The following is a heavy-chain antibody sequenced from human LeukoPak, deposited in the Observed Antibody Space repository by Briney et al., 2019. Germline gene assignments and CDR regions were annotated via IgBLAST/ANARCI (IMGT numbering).Heavy chain of an antibody. Sequence: SETLSLTCTVSGGSISSGGYYWSWIRQHPGKGLEWIGYIYSSGSTYYNPSLKSRVTISVDTSKNQFSLKLSSVTAADTAVYYCARAEETENFDYWGQGTLVTVSS. CDR3: ARAEETENFDY. V-gene: IGHV4-31*03. CDR1: GGSISSGGYY. CDR2: IYSSGST. J-gene: IGHJ4*02.